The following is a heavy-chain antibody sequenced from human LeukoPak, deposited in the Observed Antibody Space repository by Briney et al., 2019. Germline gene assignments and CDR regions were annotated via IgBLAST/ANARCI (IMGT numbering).Heavy chain of an antibody. D-gene: IGHD3-22*01. J-gene: IGHJ4*02. CDR3: AKIKDSSGIDY. Sequence: PGGPLRLSCAASGFTFSSYRMHWVPHAPGKGLEWVAFIRYDGSNKYYADSVKGRFTISRDNSKNTLYLQMNSLRAEDTAVYHCAKIKDSSGIDYWGQGTLVTVSS. CDR1: GFTFSSYR. V-gene: IGHV3-30*02. CDR2: IRYDGSNK.